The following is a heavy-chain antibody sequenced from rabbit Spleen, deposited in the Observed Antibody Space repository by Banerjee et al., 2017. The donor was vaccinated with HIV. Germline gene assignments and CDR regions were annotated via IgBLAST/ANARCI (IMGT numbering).Heavy chain of an antibody. Sequence: QEQLEESGGDLVKPGASLTLTCTASGVSFSLTSYMCWVRQAPGKGLEWIACIDTGSSGFTYFASWAKGRFTISKTSSTTVTLQMTSLTVADTATYFCARDTGSSFSSYGMDLWGPGTLVTVS. J-gene: IGHJ6*01. CDR1: GVSFSLTSY. CDR2: IDTGSSGFT. D-gene: IGHD8-1*01. V-gene: IGHV1S45*01. CDR3: ARDTGSSFSSYGMDL.